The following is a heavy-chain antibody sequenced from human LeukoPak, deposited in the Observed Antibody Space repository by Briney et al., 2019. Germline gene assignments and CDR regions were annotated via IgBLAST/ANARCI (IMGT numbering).Heavy chain of an antibody. D-gene: IGHD6-13*01. CDR2: IYTSGST. CDR1: GGSISSYY. J-gene: IGHJ5*02. Sequence: PSETLSLTXTVSGGSISSYYWSWIRQPAGKGLEWSGRIYTSGSTNYNPSLKSRVTMSVDTSKNQFSLKLSSVTAADTAVYYCARETSSSWYNWFDPWGQGTLVTVSS. CDR3: ARETSSSWYNWFDP. V-gene: IGHV4-4*07.